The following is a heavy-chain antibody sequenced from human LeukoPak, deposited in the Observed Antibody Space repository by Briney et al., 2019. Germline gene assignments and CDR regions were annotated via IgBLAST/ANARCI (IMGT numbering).Heavy chain of an antibody. J-gene: IGHJ4*02. CDR3: TRDSGLTGYDLLDY. D-gene: IGHD5-12*01. CDR2: IKNDGSEK. CDR1: GFPFRTDW. Sequence: GGSLRLSCAASGFPFRTDWITCVPQAPGKGLGWVANIKNDGSEKNYVDSVKGRFTIAKDTAENSLFLQMNSLRVEDTAIYYCTRDSGLTGYDLLDYWGQGTLVTVSS. V-gene: IGHV3-7*01.